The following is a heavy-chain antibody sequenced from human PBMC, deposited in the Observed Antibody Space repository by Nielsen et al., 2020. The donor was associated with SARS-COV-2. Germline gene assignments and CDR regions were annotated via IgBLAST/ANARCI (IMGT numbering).Heavy chain of an antibody. CDR1: GYTFNNYD. CDR2: IDPNNGNT. Sequence: ASVKVSCKASGYTFNNYDINWVRQATGQGLEWMGWIDPNNGNTGYTQKFQGRVTITRDTSASTVYIELSSLRSEDTAVYYCARRFESGIFGDWFDPWGQGTLVTVSS. V-gene: IGHV1-8*01. D-gene: IGHD3-3*02. J-gene: IGHJ5*02. CDR3: ARRFESGIFGDWFDP.